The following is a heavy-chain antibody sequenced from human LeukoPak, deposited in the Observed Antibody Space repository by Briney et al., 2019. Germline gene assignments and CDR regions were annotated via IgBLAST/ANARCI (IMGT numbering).Heavy chain of an antibody. D-gene: IGHD3-10*01. CDR1: GYTFTGYW. J-gene: IGHJ5*02. CDR2: INPSGGST. V-gene: IGHV1-46*01. CDR3: ARDNSVREEAWWFNP. Sequence: GASVKVSCKAFGYTFTGYWMHWVRQAPGQGPEWMGVINPSGGSTIYAQKFKGRVTLTRDMSTSTDYLELSSMRSEDTAVYYCARDNSVREEAWWFNPWGQGTLVTVSS.